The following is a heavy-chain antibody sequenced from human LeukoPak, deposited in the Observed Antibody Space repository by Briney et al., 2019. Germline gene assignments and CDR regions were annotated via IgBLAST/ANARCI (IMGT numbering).Heavy chain of an antibody. V-gene: IGHV4-4*07. Sequence: PSETLSLTCSVSGGSISSDSWSWIQQPAGKGLEWIGRLYSTGSADYNPPLRSRVTMSLDKSENQFYLKLSLGTAADTAMYYCAREKYNNGWCADRWGQGALVTVSS. J-gene: IGHJ5*02. CDR2: LYSTGSA. CDR3: AREKYNNGWCADR. CDR1: GGSISSDS. D-gene: IGHD6-19*01.